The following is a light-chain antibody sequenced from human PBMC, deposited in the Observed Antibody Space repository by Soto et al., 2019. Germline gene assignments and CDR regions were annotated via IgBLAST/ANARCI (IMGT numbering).Light chain of an antibody. CDR1: SSDIGGSDF. Sequence: QSALTQPAPVSGSPGQSITISCTGTSSDIGGSDFVSWYQQHPGKAPKLVMSEVNNRPSGVSSRFSGSKSGNTASLTISGLHAEDEADYYCCSYTTTNTVVVVGGTKLTVL. J-gene: IGLJ2*01. V-gene: IGLV2-14*01. CDR3: CSYTTTNTVV. CDR2: EVN.